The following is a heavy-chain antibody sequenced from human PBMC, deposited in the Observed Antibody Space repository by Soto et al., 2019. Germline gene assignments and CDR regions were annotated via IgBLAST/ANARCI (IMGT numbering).Heavy chain of an antibody. V-gene: IGHV3-30-3*01. D-gene: IGHD5-12*01. Sequence: QVQLVESGGGVVQPGRSLRLSCAASGFTFSSYAMHWVRQAPGKGLEWVAVISYDGSNKYYADSVKGRFTISRDNSKNTLYLQMNSLRAEDTAVYYCAREEEIVATIDYWGQGTLVTVSS. CDR3: AREEEIVATIDY. J-gene: IGHJ4*02. CDR2: ISYDGSNK. CDR1: GFTFSSYA.